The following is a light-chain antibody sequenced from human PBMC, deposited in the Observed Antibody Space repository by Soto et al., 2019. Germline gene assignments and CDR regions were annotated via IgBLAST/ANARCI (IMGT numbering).Light chain of an antibody. J-gene: IGKJ2*02. Sequence: EIVLTQSPGTLSLSPGERATLSCRASQSVSSSCLAWYQQKPGQAPRPLMCGTSSRATGIPDRFSGSGSGTDFTLTISRLEPEDFAVYYCQQCGSSPCTFGQGTKLEMK. CDR3: QQCGSSPCT. CDR2: GTS. CDR1: QSVSSSC. V-gene: IGKV3-20*01.